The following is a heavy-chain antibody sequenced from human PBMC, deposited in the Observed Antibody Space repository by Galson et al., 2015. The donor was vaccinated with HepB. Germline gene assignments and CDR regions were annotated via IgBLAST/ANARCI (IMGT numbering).Heavy chain of an antibody. CDR3: AKGDIVVVVAATNWFDP. V-gene: IGHV3-23*01. CDR1: GFTFSSYA. D-gene: IGHD2-15*01. Sequence: SLRLSCAASGFTFSSYAMSWVRQAPGKGLEWVSAISGGGDSTYYADSVKGRFTISRDNSKNTLYLLMNSLRAEDTAIYYCAKGDIVVVVAATNWFDPWGQGTLVTVSS. CDR2: ISGGGDST. J-gene: IGHJ5*02.